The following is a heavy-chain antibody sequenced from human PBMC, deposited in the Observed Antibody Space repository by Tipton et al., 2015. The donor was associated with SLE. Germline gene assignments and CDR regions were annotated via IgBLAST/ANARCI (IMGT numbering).Heavy chain of an antibody. J-gene: IGHJ4*02. Sequence: TLSLTCTVSGGSITIGGFYWSWIRQHPGVGLEWIGYIFSTGSTYHNPSLQSRVTISVDTSKNQFSLKMSSVNAADTAVYYCARGNKVEEDLDFWGPGILVTVSS. CDR1: GGSITIGGFY. D-gene: IGHD5-12*01. CDR2: IFSTGST. CDR3: ARGNKVEEDLDF. V-gene: IGHV4-31*03.